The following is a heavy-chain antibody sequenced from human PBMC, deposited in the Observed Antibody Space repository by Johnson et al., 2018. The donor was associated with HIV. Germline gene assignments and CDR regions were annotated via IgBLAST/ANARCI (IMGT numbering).Heavy chain of an antibody. J-gene: IGHJ3*02. CDR1: GFTFSNYA. CDR2: IRYDGSNK. V-gene: IGHV3-33*08. D-gene: IGHD2-15*01. Sequence: QVQLVESGGGVVQPGRSLRLSCAASGFTFSNYAMHWVRQAPGKGLEWVAFIRYDGSNKYYPGSVKGRFTISRENAKNSLYLQMNSLRAGDTAVYYCARANRGRNDAFDIWGQGTMVTVSS. CDR3: ARANRGRNDAFDI.